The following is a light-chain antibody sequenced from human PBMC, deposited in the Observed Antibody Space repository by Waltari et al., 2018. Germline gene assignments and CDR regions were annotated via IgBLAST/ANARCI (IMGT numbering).Light chain of an antibody. CDR3: QQYDTVPYT. CDR2: KAS. V-gene: IGKV1-5*03. J-gene: IGKJ2*01. Sequence: DIQMTQSPSTLSASLGDRVSITCRASQILHSWLAWYQQKPGKAPKLLVYKASTLQTWVPSSFRGSLSGTDFTLTISSLQPDDFATYYCQQYDTVPYTFGLGTKVE. CDR1: QILHSW.